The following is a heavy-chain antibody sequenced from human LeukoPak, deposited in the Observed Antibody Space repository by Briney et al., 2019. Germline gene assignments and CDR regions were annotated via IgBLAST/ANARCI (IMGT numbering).Heavy chain of an antibody. D-gene: IGHD1-26*01. CDR2: IKSKTDGGTT. Sequence: GGSLRLSCVASGFNFGAYSMNWVRQAPGKGLEWVGRIKSKTDGGTTDFAAPVKGRFTISRGDSKNTLYLQMNSLKTEDTAVYYCTYYILHWGQGTLVTVSS. CDR3: TYYILH. J-gene: IGHJ1*01. V-gene: IGHV3-15*01. CDR1: GFNFGAYS.